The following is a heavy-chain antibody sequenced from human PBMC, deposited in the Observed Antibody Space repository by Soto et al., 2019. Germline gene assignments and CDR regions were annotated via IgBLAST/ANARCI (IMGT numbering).Heavy chain of an antibody. CDR2: IYSSGST. V-gene: IGHV4-61*01. J-gene: IGHJ3*02. CDR3: ARVRSPATFDI. D-gene: IGHD2-2*01. CDR1: GGSINSGLYY. Sequence: SETLSLTCTVSGGSINSGLYYWTWIRQHPGKGLEWIGYIYSSGSTNYTPSLKSRVTIAVDTSKNQFSLKLSSVTAADTAVYYCARVRSPATFDIWGQGTMVTVSS.